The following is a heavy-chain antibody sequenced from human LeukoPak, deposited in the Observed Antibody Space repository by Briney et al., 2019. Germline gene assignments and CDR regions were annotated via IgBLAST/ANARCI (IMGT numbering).Heavy chain of an antibody. D-gene: IGHD2-15*01. V-gene: IGHV4-59*08. CDR2: AYYSGHT. J-gene: IGHJ4*02. CDR1: GGSISDSY. CDR3: ARHPFATPFDY. Sequence: SETLSLTCTVSGGSISDSYWSWIRQPPGKGLEWIGYAYYSGHTNYDSSLKSRVTMSLDTSKSQFSLRLSSVTAADTAVYFCARHPFATPFDYWGPGTLVTVSS.